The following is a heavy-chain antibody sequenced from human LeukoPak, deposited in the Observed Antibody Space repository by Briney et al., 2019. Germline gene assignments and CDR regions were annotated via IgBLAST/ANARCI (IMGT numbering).Heavy chain of an antibody. J-gene: IGHJ4*02. CDR3: ARRLAGLGSPFDY. D-gene: IGHD3-16*01. Sequence: PGGSLRLSCAASGFTFSSSWMSWVRQAPGKGLEWVANIKQDGSEKYYVDSVKGRFTISRDNAKNSLYLQMNSLRAEDTAVYYCARRLAGLGSPFDYWGQGTLVTVSS. CDR2: IKQDGSEK. V-gene: IGHV3-7*01. CDR1: GFTFSSSW.